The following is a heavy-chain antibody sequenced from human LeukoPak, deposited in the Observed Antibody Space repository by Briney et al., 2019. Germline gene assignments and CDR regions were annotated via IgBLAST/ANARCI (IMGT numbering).Heavy chain of an antibody. CDR2: ISSSGSTI. V-gene: IGHV3-11*01. CDR3: ARQYYDYVWGSYRACHFDY. CDR1: GFTFSDYY. J-gene: IGHJ4*02. D-gene: IGHD3-16*02. Sequence: PGGSLRLSCAASGFTFSDYYMSWIRQAPGKGLEWVSYISSSGSTIYYADSVKGRFTISRDNAKNSLYLQMNSLRAEDTAVYYCARQYYDYVWGSYRACHFDYWGQGTLVTVSS.